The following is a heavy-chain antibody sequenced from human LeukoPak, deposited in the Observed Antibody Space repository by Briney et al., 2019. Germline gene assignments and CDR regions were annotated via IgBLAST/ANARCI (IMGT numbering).Heavy chain of an antibody. J-gene: IGHJ5*02. V-gene: IGHV5-51*01. CDR2: IYPGGSDT. D-gene: IGHD3-10*01. CDR3: ARLTLWFGEISQNWFDP. CDR1: GYSFTTYW. Sequence: GESLKISCKGSGYSFTTYWIAWVRQMPGKGLEWVGIIYPGGSDTRYSPSFQGQVAISADKSINTAYLQWSSLKASDTAMYYCARLTLWFGEISQNWFDPWGQGTLVTVSS.